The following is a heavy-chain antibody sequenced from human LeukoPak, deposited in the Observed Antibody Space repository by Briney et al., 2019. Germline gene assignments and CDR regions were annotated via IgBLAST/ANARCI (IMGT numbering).Heavy chain of an antibody. J-gene: IGHJ4*02. CDR1: GFTFSNYW. V-gene: IGHV3-74*01. CDR3: AKGGATVIDY. D-gene: IGHD4-17*01. Sequence: GGVLRLSCAAPGFTFSNYWMHWVRQAPGKGVVWVSRINSDGSSTTSADSVKGRFTISRDNAKNTLYLQMNSLRAEDTAVYYCAKGGATVIDYWGQGTLVTVSS. CDR2: INSDGSST.